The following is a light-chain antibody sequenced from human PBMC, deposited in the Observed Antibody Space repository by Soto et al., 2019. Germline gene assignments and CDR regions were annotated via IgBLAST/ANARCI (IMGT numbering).Light chain of an antibody. CDR1: NSDVGNYNL. J-gene: IGLJ2*01. Sequence: QSVLTQPASVSGSPGQSITISCTGTNSDVGNYNLVSWYQRHPGQAPKLMIYEGSKRPSGVSYRFSGSKSGDTASLTISGLQAEDEADYYCCSYGGSSTPVVFGGGTKLTVL. CDR3: CSYGGSSTPVV. V-gene: IGLV2-23*01. CDR2: EGS.